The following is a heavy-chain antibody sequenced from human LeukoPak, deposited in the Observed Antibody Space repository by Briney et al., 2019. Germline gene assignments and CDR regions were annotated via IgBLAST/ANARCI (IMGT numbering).Heavy chain of an antibody. Sequence: GGSLRLSCAASGFTFSSYSMNWVRQAPGKGLEWVSSISSSSSYIYYADSVKGRFTISRDNAKNSLYLQMNSLRAEDTALYYCAKGDIVVVVAATPYVGDAFDIWGQGTMVTVSS. D-gene: IGHD2-15*01. CDR2: ISSSSSYI. J-gene: IGHJ3*02. V-gene: IGHV3-21*04. CDR3: AKGDIVVVVAATPYVGDAFDI. CDR1: GFTFSSYS.